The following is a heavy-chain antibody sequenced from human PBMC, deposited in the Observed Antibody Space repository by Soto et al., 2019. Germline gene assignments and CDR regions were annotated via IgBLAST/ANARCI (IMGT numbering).Heavy chain of an antibody. CDR1: GFSFSTSGVG. J-gene: IGHJ4*02. Sequence: QITLKESGPPLVKPTQTLTLTCTFSGFSFSTSGVGVGWIRQPPGKALQWLALIYWDDDKGYSPSLKSRLTITKATSKNQVVLTMTNMDPVDTATYYCALGPWGYSLYWGQGTLVTVSS. CDR3: ALGPWGYSLY. D-gene: IGHD3-22*01. CDR2: IYWDDDK. V-gene: IGHV2-5*02.